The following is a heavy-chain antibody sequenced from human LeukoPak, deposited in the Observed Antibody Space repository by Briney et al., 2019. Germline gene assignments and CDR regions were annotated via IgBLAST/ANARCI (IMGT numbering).Heavy chain of an antibody. Sequence: SETLSLTCTVSGGSISSYYWSWIRQPPGKGLEWIGYFYYSGSTNYNPSLKSRVTISVDTSKNQFSLKLCSVTAADTAVYYCARDRSYIWFDPWGQGTLVTVSS. CDR3: ARDRSYIWFDP. CDR1: GGSISSYY. V-gene: IGHV4-59*01. CDR2: FYYSGST. D-gene: IGHD1-26*01. J-gene: IGHJ5*02.